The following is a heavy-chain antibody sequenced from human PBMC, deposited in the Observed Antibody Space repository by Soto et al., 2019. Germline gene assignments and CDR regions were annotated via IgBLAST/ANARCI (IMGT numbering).Heavy chain of an antibody. V-gene: IGHV5-51*01. CDR3: ARQQRSLVGKTLGNFDY. D-gene: IGHD6-25*01. Sequence: GESLKISCQASGYTFNNYWIGWVRQMPGRGLEWMGVIYPGDSDTTYSPSFQGQVTISADKSIDTAYLQWTSLKASDTAMYYCARQQRSLVGKTLGNFDYWGQGILVTVSS. CDR1: GYTFNNYW. CDR2: IYPGDSDT. J-gene: IGHJ4*02.